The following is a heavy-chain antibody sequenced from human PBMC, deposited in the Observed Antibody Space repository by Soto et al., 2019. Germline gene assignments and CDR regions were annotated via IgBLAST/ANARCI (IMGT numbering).Heavy chain of an antibody. V-gene: IGHV3-23*01. CDR3: AKDLEEPARVIGN. CDR2: IRGSGGTT. Sequence: EVQLLESGGGLVQPGGSLRLSCAVSGFTFSNYAMTWVRQAPGKGLEWVSGIRGSGGTTYYADSVMGRFTISRDNSKNTLCRQMNSLRAEDTAVYYCAKDLEEPARVIGNWGQGTLVTVSS. D-gene: IGHD5-18*01. J-gene: IGHJ4*02. CDR1: GFTFSNYA.